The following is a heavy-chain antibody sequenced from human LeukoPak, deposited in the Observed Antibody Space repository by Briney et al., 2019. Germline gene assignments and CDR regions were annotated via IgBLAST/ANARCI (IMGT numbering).Heavy chain of an antibody. V-gene: IGHV3-7*01. CDR1: GFTFSTSW. CDR2: IKHDASET. CDR3: TRGASGYGNFDY. Sequence: GGSLRLSCAASGFTFSTSWMSWVRKAPGKGLEWVANIKHDASETNYVDSVKGRFSISRDNAKNTLYLQMNSLRAEDTAVYYCTRGASGYGNFDYWGQGTLVTVSS. D-gene: IGHD5-12*01. J-gene: IGHJ4*02.